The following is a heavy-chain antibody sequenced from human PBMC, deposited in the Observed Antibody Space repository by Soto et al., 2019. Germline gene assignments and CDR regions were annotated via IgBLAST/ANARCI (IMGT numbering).Heavy chain of an antibody. Sequence: GASVKVSCKASGYTFTSYDINWVRQATGQGLEWMGWMNPNSGNTGYAQKFQGRVTMTRNTSISTAYMELSSLRSEDTAVYYCYTFGGVIVWGPTLDAFDIWGQGTMVTVSS. CDR2: MNPNSGNT. D-gene: IGHD3-16*02. CDR3: YTFGGVIVWGPTLDAFDI. V-gene: IGHV1-8*01. CDR1: GYTFTSYD. J-gene: IGHJ3*02.